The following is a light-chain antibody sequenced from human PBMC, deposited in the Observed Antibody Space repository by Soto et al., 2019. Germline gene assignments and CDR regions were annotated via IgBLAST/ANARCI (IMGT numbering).Light chain of an antibody. CDR2: EVN. V-gene: IGLV2-23*02. CDR1: RSDVGSYNL. CDR3: CSYAGSDTWA. J-gene: IGLJ2*01. Sequence: QSVLTQPASVSVSPGQSITISCSGSRSDVGSYNLVSWYQQHPGKAPKLMIYEVNKRPSGFSNRFSGSKSGNTASLTISGLQAEDEADYYCCSYAGSDTWAVGGGTKLTVL.